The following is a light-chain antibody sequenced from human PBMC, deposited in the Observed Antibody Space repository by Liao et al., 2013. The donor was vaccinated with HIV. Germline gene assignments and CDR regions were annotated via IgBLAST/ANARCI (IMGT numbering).Light chain of an antibody. J-gene: IGLJ2*01. CDR2: QDT. V-gene: IGLV3-1*01. Sequence: SYALTQPPSVSVSPGQTAIITCSGHKLGDEYASWYQQKPGQSPVLVIYQDTKRPSGIPERISGSNSGNTATLTISGTQAMDEADYSCQVWDSDSDHPSVVFGGGTKLTVL. CDR3: QVWDSDSDHPSVV. CDR1: KLGDEY.